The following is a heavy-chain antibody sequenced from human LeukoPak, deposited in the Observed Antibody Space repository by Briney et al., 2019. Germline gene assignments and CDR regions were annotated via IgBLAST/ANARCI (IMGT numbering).Heavy chain of an antibody. J-gene: IGHJ5*02. CDR1: GGSFSGYY. Sequence: SETLSLTCAVYGGSFSGYYWSWIRQPPGKGLEWIGEINHSGSTNYNPSLKSRVTISVDTSKNQFSLKLSSVTAADTAVYYCARGRPPRGRGMKGYNWFDPWGQGTLVTVSS. CDR3: ARGRPPRGRGMKGYNWFDP. D-gene: IGHD5-24*01. V-gene: IGHV4-34*01. CDR2: INHSGST.